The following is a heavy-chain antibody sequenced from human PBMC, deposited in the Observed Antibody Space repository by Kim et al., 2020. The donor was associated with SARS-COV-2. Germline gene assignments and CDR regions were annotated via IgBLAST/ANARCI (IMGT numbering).Heavy chain of an antibody. Sequence: SETLSLTCAVYGGSFSGYYWSWIRQPPGKGLEWIGEINHSGSTNYNPSLKSRVTISVDTSKNQFSLKLSSVTAADTAVYYCASRHCSSTSCLLRVDYWGQGTLVTVSS. CDR2: INHSGST. CDR3: ASRHCSSTSCLLRVDY. V-gene: IGHV4-34*01. CDR1: GGSFSGYY. J-gene: IGHJ4*02. D-gene: IGHD2-2*01.